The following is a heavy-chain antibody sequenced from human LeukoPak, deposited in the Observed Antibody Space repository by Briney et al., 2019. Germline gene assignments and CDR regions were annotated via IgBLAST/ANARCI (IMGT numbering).Heavy chain of an antibody. J-gene: IGHJ4*02. CDR3: AKDPIRGVRPYYFSS. Sequence: GVSLRLSCAASGFTFSTYAMNWARQAPGRGLVWVSVISASCGSTYYADSVKGRFTISRDNSKNTLYLDMNSLRAEDTAVYYCAKDPIRGVRPYYFSSWGQGTLVTVSS. V-gene: IGHV3-23*01. CDR2: ISASCGST. CDR1: GFTFSTYA. D-gene: IGHD3-10*01.